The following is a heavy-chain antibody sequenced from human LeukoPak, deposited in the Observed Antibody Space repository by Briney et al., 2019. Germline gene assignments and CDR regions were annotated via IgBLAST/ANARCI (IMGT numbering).Heavy chain of an antibody. CDR3: ARGGSTYFDS. J-gene: IGHJ4*01. V-gene: IGHV3-74*01. D-gene: IGHD3-16*01. CDR2: ISGDGSTT. CDR1: GFTFSRHW. Sequence: GGSLRLSCTASGFTFSRHWMHWVRQTPGKGPVWISRISGDGSTTNHADSVKGRFTISRDNAKNTLYLQMDTLRGEDTAVYYCARGGSTYFDSWGHGTLVTVSS.